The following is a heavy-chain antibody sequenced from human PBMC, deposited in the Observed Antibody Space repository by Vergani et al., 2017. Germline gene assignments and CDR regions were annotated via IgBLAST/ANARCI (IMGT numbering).Heavy chain of an antibody. CDR1: GGSITTYY. CDR2: IYYSGST. CDR3: ARDTGSHWGPDAFDI. J-gene: IGHJ3*02. V-gene: IGHV4-59*01. D-gene: IGHD1-26*01. Sequence: QVQLQESGPGLVKPSETLSLTCTVSGGSITTYYWSWIRHPPGKGLEWIGYIYYSGSTNYNPSLKSRVTISLDTSKNQFSLKLSSVTAADTAVYYCARDTGSHWGPDAFDIWGQGTMVTVSS.